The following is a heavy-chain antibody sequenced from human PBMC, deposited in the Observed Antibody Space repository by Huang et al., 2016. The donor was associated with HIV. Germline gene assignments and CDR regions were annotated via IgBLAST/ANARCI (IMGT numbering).Heavy chain of an antibody. Sequence: QQQLQQWGAGLLKPSETLSLTCAAYGGSFTNYYWGWIRQPPGQGLEWIGEINKGGITQNSPSLKRRVTIALDTSKNQVSLKLTCVSAADTAVYYCVRGPRYVSADWYARLRNYWFFDLWGRGSLVSVSS. CDR1: GGSFTNYY. CDR3: VRGPRYVSADWYARLRNYWFFDL. V-gene: IGHV4-34*01. D-gene: IGHD3-9*01. J-gene: IGHJ2*01. CDR2: INKGGIT.